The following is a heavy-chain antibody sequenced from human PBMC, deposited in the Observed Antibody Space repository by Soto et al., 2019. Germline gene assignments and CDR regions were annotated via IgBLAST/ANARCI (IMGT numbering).Heavy chain of an antibody. V-gene: IGHV3-23*01. Sequence: GGSLRLSCAASGFTFSSYAMSWVRQAPGKGLEWVSAVSGSAANTFYADSVKGRFTISRDNSKNTLYLQMSGLRAEDTAVYFCAKGSDYFESSGHSLEYFQHWGQGTLVTVSS. D-gene: IGHD3-22*01. CDR1: GFTFSSYA. J-gene: IGHJ1*01. CDR3: AKGSDYFESSGHSLEYFQH. CDR2: VSGSAANT.